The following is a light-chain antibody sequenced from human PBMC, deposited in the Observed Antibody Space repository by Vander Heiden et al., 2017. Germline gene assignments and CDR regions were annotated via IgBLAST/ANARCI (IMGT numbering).Light chain of an antibody. J-gene: IGKJ3*01. V-gene: IGKV1-33*01. CDR3: HQYDNFPPT. CDR2: DAS. Sequence: DDQITQSPSSLSASVGDRVTITCQASQDLSNYLNWYQQKPGKPPKLLIYDASNLETGVPSRFSGSGSGTDFTFTISSLQPEDVATYYCHQYDNFPPTFGPGTTVDFK. CDR1: QDLSNY.